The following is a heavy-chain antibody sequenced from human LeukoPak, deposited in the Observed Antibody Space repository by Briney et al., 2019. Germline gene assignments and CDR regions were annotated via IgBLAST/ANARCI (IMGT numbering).Heavy chain of an antibody. CDR3: AKEGGITMIVLGTEYFQH. V-gene: IGHV3-23*01. Sequence: GGSLRLSCAASGFTFSSYAMSWVRQAPGKGLEWVSAISGSGGSTYYADSVKGRFTISRDNSKNTLYLQMNSLRAEDTAVYYCAKEGGITMIVLGTEYFQHWGQGTLVTVSS. CDR2: ISGSGGST. D-gene: IGHD3-22*01. CDR1: GFTFSSYA. J-gene: IGHJ1*01.